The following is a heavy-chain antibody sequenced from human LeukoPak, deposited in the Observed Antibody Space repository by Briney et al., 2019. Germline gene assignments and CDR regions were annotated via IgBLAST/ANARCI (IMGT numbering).Heavy chain of an antibody. CDR3: ARDTLGYSYGHDAFDI. D-gene: IGHD5-18*01. Sequence: GGSLRLSCAASGFTFSSYSMNWVRQAPGKGLEWVSSISSSSSYIYYADSVKGRFTISRDNAKNSLYLQMNSLRAEDTAVYYCARDTLGYSYGHDAFDIWGQGTMVTVSS. J-gene: IGHJ3*02. CDR2: ISSSSSYI. CDR1: GFTFSSYS. V-gene: IGHV3-21*01.